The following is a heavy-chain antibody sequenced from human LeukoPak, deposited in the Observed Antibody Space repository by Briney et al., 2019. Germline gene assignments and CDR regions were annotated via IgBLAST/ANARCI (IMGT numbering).Heavy chain of an antibody. CDR1: GFTFSSYA. D-gene: IGHD1-1*01. CDR3: ARVRSGDTTGTTGDTQYFDY. V-gene: IGHV3-23*01. Sequence: PGGSLRLSCAASGFTFSSYAMSWVRQAPGKGLEWVSAISGSGGSTYYADSVKGRFTISRDNSKNTLYLQMNSLRAEDTAVYYCARVRSGDTTGTTGDTQYFDYWGQGTLVTVSS. J-gene: IGHJ4*02. CDR2: ISGSGGST.